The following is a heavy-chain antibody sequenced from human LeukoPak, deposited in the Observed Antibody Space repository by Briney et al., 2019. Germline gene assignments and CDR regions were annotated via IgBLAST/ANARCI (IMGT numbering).Heavy chain of an antibody. V-gene: IGHV5-51*01. CDR3: ARHDSVSQLAPLSLPHKTYYYYYMDV. CDR2: IYPGDSDT. Sequence: GESLKISCKGSGYSFTSYWIGWVRQMPGKGLEWMGIIYPGDSDTRYSPSFQGQVTISADKSISTAYLQWSSLKASDTAMYYCARHDSVSQLAPLSLPHKTYYYYYMDVWGKGTTVTVSS. CDR1: GYSFTSYW. D-gene: IGHD6-13*01. J-gene: IGHJ6*03.